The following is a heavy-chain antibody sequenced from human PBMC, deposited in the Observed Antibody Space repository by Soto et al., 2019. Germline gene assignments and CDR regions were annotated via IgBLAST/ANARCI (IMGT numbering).Heavy chain of an antibody. D-gene: IGHD2-2*01. V-gene: IGHV1-18*01. CDR2: ISPYSGYT. J-gene: IGHJ4*02. CDR1: GYSFMKYG. Sequence: ASVKVSCKGFGYSFMKYGINWVRQAPGQGLEWVGWISPYSGYTHSAQKFHGRLTLTTDTAASTAYMELRILRSADTALYYCAREASVLIPAAQPSRFGSWGQGTLVTVSS. CDR3: AREASVLIPAAQPSRFGS.